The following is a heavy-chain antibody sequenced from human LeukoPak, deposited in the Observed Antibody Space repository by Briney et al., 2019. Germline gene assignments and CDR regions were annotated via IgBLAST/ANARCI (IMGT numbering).Heavy chain of an antibody. CDR2: VSGSSGTV. Sequence: GGSLRLSCAASGFTFRSYSLNWVRRAPGKGLEWVSYVSGSSGTVYYADSVKGRFTISRDNAKSPLYLQMNSLRAEDTAVYYCARADSSGYHYVAYFDYWGQGILVTVSS. CDR3: ARADSSGYHYVAYFDY. J-gene: IGHJ4*02. D-gene: IGHD3-22*01. V-gene: IGHV3-48*04. CDR1: GFTFRSYS.